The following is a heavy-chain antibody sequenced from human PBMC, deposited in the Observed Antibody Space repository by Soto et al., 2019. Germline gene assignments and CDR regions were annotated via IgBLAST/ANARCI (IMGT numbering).Heavy chain of an antibody. J-gene: IGHJ4*02. CDR3: ARGGCSGGSCYKYFDY. CDR2: IKQDGSEK. D-gene: IGHD2-15*01. V-gene: IGHV3-7*04. Sequence: GGSLRLSCAASGFTFSSYWMSWVRQAPGKGLEWVANIKQDGSEKYYVDSVRGRFTISRDNAKNSLYLQMNSLGAEDTAVYYCARGGCSGGSCYKYFDYWGQGTLVTVSS. CDR1: GFTFSSYW.